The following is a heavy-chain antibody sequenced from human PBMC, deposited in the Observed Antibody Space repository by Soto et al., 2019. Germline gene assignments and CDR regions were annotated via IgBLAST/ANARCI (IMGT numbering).Heavy chain of an antibody. CDR2: ISSSSSTI. V-gene: IGHV3-48*01. CDR1: GFTFSSYS. J-gene: IGHJ4*02. CDR3: ARGAYYYDSSGLSY. D-gene: IGHD3-22*01. Sequence: EVQLVESGGGLVQPGGSLRLSCAASGFTFSSYSMNWVRQAPWKGLECVSYISSSSSTIYYADSVKGRFTISRDNAKNSMYLQMNSLRAEGTAVYYCARGAYYYDSSGLSYWGQGTLVTVSS.